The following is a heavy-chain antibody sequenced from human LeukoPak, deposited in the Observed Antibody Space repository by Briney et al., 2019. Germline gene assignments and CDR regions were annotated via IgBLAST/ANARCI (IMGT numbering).Heavy chain of an antibody. D-gene: IGHD2-15*01. CDR1: GFYFRDHW. J-gene: IGHJ4*02. CDR2: IKTDGSET. V-gene: IGHV3-7*01. CDR3: ARDLCSGGSCSDY. Sequence: TGGSLRLSCAASGFYFRDHWMDWVRQAPGKGLEWVGHIKTDGSETYYLDSVKGRFTISRDNAKNSLYLQMNSLRAEDTAVYYCARDLCSGGSCSDYWGQGTLVTVSS.